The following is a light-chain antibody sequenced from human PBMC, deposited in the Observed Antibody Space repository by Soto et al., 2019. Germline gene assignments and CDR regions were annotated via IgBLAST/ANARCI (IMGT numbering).Light chain of an antibody. J-gene: IGLJ2*01. CDR3: GVWDSSLTAGV. Sequence: QSVLTQPPSVSAAPGQKVTISCSGSNSNIGSNHVSWFQQLPGTVPKLLIYETDKRFSGISDRFSGSKSGTSATLDITRLQTGDEADYYCGVWDSSLTAGVFGGGTKLTVL. CDR2: ETD. CDR1: NSNIGSNH. V-gene: IGLV1-51*02.